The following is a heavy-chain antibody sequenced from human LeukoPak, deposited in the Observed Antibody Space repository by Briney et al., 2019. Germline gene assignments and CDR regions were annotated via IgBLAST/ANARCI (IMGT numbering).Heavy chain of an antibody. V-gene: IGHV1-2*02. CDR1: GYTFTVNY. CDR3: ARGTGREIRGGDFVY. Sequence: ASVTVTCTASGYTFTVNYMHWVRHAHGQGLELMGWINANSSDTNYAQKLAGRLTMDRDTTISRAYMELSRQRTDDTAVYYCARGTGREIRGGDFVYWGQGTLFTVSS. J-gene: IGHJ4*02. D-gene: IGHD3-16*01. CDR2: INANSSDT.